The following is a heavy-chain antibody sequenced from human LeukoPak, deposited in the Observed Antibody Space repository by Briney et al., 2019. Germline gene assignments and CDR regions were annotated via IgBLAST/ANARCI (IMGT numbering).Heavy chain of an antibody. CDR3: ARAYSGYDWNY. J-gene: IGHJ4*02. CDR2: IYYTGRT. V-gene: IGHV4-59*08. D-gene: IGHD5-12*01. CDR1: GGSISSYY. Sequence: TTSETLSLTCTVSGGSISSYYWSWTRQPPGKGLEWIGYIYYTGRTNSNPSLKSRVTISVDTSKNQFSLRLSSVAAADTAVYYCARAYSGYDWNYWGQGTLVTVSS.